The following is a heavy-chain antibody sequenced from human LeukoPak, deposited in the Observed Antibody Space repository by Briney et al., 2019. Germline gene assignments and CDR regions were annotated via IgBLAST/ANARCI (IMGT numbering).Heavy chain of an antibody. Sequence: PGGTLRLSCVASGFRFNNYGMNWVRQAPGKGLEWVSGIIPTGSTTYYADSVKGRFTISRDNSKNTVYLHLNSLRVEDTAQYYCAKDIRWASFESWGQGTLVTVSS. CDR2: IIPTGSTT. CDR1: GFRFNNYG. V-gene: IGHV3-23*01. D-gene: IGHD3-16*01. J-gene: IGHJ4*02. CDR3: AKDIRWASFES.